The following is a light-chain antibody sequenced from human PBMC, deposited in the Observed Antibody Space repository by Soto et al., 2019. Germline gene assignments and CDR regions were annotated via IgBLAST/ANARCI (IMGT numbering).Light chain of an antibody. V-gene: IGKV3-20*01. J-gene: IGKJ1*01. CDR1: QSVRNN. CDR3: QQYGRSRK. Sequence: EIVLTQSPATLSVSPGERATLSCRASQSVRNNLAWYQQKPGQAPRLLIYGASTRATGIPARFSGSGSGTNFTLTVSRLEPEDFAVYYCQQYGRSRKFGQGTKVDIK. CDR2: GAS.